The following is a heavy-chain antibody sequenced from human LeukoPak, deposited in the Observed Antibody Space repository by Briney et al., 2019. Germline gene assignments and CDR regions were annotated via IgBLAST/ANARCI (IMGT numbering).Heavy chain of an antibody. CDR3: ARHRSGGSQDDAFDI. CDR1: GFTFSSNW. D-gene: IGHD2-15*01. J-gene: IGHJ3*02. Sequence: GGSLRLSCVASGFTFSSNWMSWVRQAPGKGLEWVADIKQDGSEKYYVDSVKGRFTISRQNAKNSLFLQMNSLRAEDTAVYYCARHRSGGSQDDAFDIWGQGTLVTVSS. CDR2: IKQDGSEK. V-gene: IGHV3-7*01.